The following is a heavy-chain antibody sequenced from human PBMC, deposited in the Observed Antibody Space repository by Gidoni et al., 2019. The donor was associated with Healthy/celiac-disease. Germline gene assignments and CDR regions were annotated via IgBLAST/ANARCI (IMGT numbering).Heavy chain of an antibody. D-gene: IGHD6-13*01. CDR2: IYYSGST. CDR3: ARDPLPAAGTWDYYYGMDV. V-gene: IGHV4-31*03. Sequence: QVQLQESGPGLVQPSPTLSLPCTVSGGSIRSGGYYWRWIRQHPGKGLEWIGYIYYSGSTYYNPSLKSRVTISVDTSKNQFSLKLSSVTAADTAGYYCARDPLPAAGTWDYYYGMDVWGQGTTVTVSS. J-gene: IGHJ6*02. CDR1: GGSIRSGGYY.